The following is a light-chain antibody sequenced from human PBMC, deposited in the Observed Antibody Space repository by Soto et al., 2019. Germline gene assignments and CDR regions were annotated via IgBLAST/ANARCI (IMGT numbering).Light chain of an antibody. J-gene: IGKJ1*01. Sequence: DIQMTQSPSSLSAFVGDRVTITCRASQAISNYLAWYQQKPGQVPKLLIYAASTLQSGITSRFSGRVSGTDFTLTISSLQPEDVATYYCQKYNRSPRTFGQGTKVEIK. CDR2: AAS. V-gene: IGKV1-27*01. CDR1: QAISNY. CDR3: QKYNRSPRT.